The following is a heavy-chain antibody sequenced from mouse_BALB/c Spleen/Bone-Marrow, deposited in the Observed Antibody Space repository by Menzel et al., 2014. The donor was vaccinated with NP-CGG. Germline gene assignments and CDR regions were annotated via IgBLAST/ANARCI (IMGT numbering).Heavy chain of an antibody. CDR1: GDSITSGY. Sequence: EVQVVESGPSLVKPSQTLSLTCSVTGDSITSGYWNWIRKFPGNKLEYMGYITYSGNTYYNPSLISRISITRDTSKNQYCLQLNSVTTEDTATYYCTRDYYGPWGQGTTLTVSS. CDR3: TRDYYGP. V-gene: IGHV3-8*02. D-gene: IGHD1-2*01. J-gene: IGHJ2*01. CDR2: ITYSGNT.